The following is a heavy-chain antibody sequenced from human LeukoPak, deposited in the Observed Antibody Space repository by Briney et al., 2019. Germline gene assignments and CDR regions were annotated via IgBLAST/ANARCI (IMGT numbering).Heavy chain of an antibody. CDR2: MNPNSGNT. Sequence: ASVKVSCEASGYTFTTYDINWVRQAAGQGLEWMGWMNPNSGNTGNAQKFQGRGTMTRNTSISTAYMELTSLTSEDTAVYFCARIAAPGNRRLNFWGQGTLVTVSS. CDR3: ARIAAPGNRRLNF. D-gene: IGHD6-13*01. J-gene: IGHJ4*02. CDR1: GYTFTTYD. V-gene: IGHV1-8*01.